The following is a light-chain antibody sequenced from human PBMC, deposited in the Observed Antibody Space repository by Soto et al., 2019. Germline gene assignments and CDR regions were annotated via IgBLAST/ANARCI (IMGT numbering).Light chain of an antibody. CDR1: QSVGNNF. CDR2: NAS. V-gene: IGKV3-20*01. CDR3: QQYGTSPFT. J-gene: IGKJ3*01. Sequence: ENLLTQSPGTLSLSPGERATLSCRVSQSVGNNFLAWYRQRPGQAPSVLIYNASKRATGVPDRFSGGGSGTDFTLSISRLEPEDFAVYFCQQYGTSPFTFGPGTKLQIK.